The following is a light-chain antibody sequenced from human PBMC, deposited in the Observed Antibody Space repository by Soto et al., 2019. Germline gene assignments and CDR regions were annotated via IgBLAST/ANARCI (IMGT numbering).Light chain of an antibody. CDR2: AAS. V-gene: IGKV1-9*01. J-gene: IGKJ2*01. CDR1: QGISSY. Sequence: IQLTQSPSSLSASEGDRVTVTCRASQGISSYLAWYQQQPGKAPKLLIYAASTLQRGVSSRFSGSGSGTDFTLTISSLQPEDFATYDCQQLNSYPPTFGQGTKLEIK. CDR3: QQLNSYPPT.